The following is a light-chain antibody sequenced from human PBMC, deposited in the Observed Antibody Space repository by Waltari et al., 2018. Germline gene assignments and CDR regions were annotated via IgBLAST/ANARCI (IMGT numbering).Light chain of an antibody. CDR2: EDN. V-gene: IGLV6-57*04. CDR1: SGSIASNS. CDR3: QSYDSTNGVV. Sequence: NFMLTQPPSVSESTGKTVTISCTRSSGSIASNSVQWYQQRPGSVPTAVMYEDNQRPSGVPDRFSGSIDRSSNSASLTISGLKTEYEADYYCQSYDSTNGVVFGGGTKLTVL. J-gene: IGLJ2*01.